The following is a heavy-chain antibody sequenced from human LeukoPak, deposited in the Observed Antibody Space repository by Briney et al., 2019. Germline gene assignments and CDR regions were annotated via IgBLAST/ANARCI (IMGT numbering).Heavy chain of an antibody. CDR2: ISYDGSSK. D-gene: IGHD4/OR15-4a*01. J-gene: IGHJ4*02. CDR1: GFAFSTYA. V-gene: IGHV3-30*04. CDR3: ARRAGAYSHPYHY. Sequence: GGSLRLSCAASGFAFSTYAMHWVRQAPGKGLEWVAVISYDGSSKYYADSVKGRFTISRDNSKNTLYLQMNSLRAEDTAVYYCARRAGAYSHPYHYWGQGTLVTVSS.